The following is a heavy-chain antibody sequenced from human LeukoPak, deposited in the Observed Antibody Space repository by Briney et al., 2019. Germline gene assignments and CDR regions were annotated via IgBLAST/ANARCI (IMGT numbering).Heavy chain of an antibody. CDR3: ATTSYDFDVSGYFDY. CDR2: ISNIGDTI. J-gene: IGHJ4*02. D-gene: IGHD3-22*01. Sequence: GGSLRLSCAASGFTFSSYEMNWVRQAPGKGLEWVSYISNIGDTIYYIDSVKGRFSISRDNAKNTLFLQMNSLRAEDTAVYFCATTSYDFDVSGYFDYWGQGTSVTVSS. V-gene: IGHV3-48*03. CDR1: GFTFSSYE.